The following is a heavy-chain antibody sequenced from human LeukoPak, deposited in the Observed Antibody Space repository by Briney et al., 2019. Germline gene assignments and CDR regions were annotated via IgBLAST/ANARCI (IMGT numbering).Heavy chain of an antibody. CDR1: GFTFSSYW. CDR3: ARPYSSSEAFDI. D-gene: IGHD6-13*01. CDR2: INQDGSEK. Sequence: GGSLRLSCAGSGFTFSSYWMSWVRQAPGKGLEWVANINQDGSEKYYVDSVKGRFTISRDNAKNSLYLQMNSLRAEDTAVYYCARPYSSSEAFDIWGQGTMVTVSS. J-gene: IGHJ3*02. V-gene: IGHV3-7*04.